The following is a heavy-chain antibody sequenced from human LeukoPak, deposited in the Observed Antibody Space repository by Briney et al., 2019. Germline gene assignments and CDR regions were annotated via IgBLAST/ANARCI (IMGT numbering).Heavy chain of an antibody. CDR1: GFTFSSYA. V-gene: IGHV3-64*02. Sequence: GGSLRLSCAASGFTFSSYAMHWVRQAPGKGLEYVSAISTNGGSTYCADSVKGRFTISRDNSKNTLYLQMGSLRAEDMAVYYCARVVAYYYHYMDVWGQGTLVTVSS. CDR2: ISTNGGST. D-gene: IGHD2-15*01. CDR3: ARVVAYYYHYMDV. J-gene: IGHJ6*03.